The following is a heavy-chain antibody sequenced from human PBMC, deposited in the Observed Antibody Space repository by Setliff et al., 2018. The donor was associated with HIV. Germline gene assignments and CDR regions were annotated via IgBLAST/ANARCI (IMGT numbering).Heavy chain of an antibody. CDR3: ATVFYYDSESFALDY. CDR1: GGTFNNYA. Sequence: ASVMVSCKASGGTFNNYAISWVRQAPGQGLEWVGGIIPLFGTSNYALKFQGRVTITANESTNTAHMELSSLRSVDTAMYYCATVFYYDSESFALDYWGQGRLVT. D-gene: IGHD3-10*01. CDR2: IIPLFGTS. V-gene: IGHV1-69*13. J-gene: IGHJ4*02.